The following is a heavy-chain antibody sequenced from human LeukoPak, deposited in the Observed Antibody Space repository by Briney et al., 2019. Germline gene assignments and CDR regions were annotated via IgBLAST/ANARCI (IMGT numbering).Heavy chain of an antibody. CDR2: ISYDGSNK. J-gene: IGHJ3*02. V-gene: IGHV3-30*04. CDR3: ARGGTNDYGDYGMSPGAFDI. CDR1: GFTFSSYA. D-gene: IGHD4-17*01. Sequence: PGRSLRLSCAASGFTFSSYAMHWVRQAPGKGLEWVAVISYDGSNKYYADSVKGRFTTSRDNSKNTLYLQMNSLRAEDTAVYYCARGGTNDYGDYGMSPGAFDIWGQGTMVTVSS.